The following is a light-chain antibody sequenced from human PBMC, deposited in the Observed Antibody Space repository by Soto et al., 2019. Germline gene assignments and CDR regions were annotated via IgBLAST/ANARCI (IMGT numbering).Light chain of an antibody. J-gene: IGKJ5*01. CDR1: QSVSSY. Sequence: EIVLTQSPATLSLSPGERATLSCRASQSVSSYLAWYQQKPGQAPRLLIYDASNRATGIPARFSGSGSGTDFSLTISSLEPEHFAFYYCQQRSNWFTFGQGTRLEI. CDR2: DAS. V-gene: IGKV3-11*01. CDR3: QQRSNWFT.